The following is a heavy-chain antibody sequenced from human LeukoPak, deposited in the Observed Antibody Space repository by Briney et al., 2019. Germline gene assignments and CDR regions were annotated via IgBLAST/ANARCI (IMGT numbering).Heavy chain of an antibody. V-gene: IGHV4-38-2*02. D-gene: IGHD5-24*01. J-gene: IGHJ4*02. CDR3: ARVNTVMATFDY. CDR2: ISHSGST. Sequence: SETLSLTCTVSGSSISSSYYGAWIRQPPGKGLEWIATISHSGSTYYNPSRNSRVTIAEHTSQNQHSLRLNSVTVADTSVYYCARVNTVMATFDYWGQGTLVTVSS. CDR1: GSSISSSYY.